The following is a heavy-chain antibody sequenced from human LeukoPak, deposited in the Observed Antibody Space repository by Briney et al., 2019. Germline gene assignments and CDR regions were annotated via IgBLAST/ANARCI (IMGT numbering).Heavy chain of an antibody. D-gene: IGHD3-22*01. V-gene: IGHV3-30*02. J-gene: IGHJ4*02. CDR2: IWSDGSDK. Sequence: GGSLRLSCAASGFSFSSYGMHWVRLAPGEGLEWVAFIWSDGSDKYYADSVKGRFTISRDNSKNTVYLQMNSLRPEDTAVYYCVRSTGYYFDYWGQGTLVTVSS. CDR3: VRSTGYYFDY. CDR1: GFSFSSYG.